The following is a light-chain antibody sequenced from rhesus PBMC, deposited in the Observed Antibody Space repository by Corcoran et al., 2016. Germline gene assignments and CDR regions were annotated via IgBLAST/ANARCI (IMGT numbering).Light chain of an antibody. J-gene: IGLJ1*01. CDR3: QVLESRKHI. CDR2: ADS. V-gene: IGLV3-25*02. CDR1: DIGSKN. Sequence: SYELTQPPSVSAASGQTAMITCGGDDIGSKNVHWYQQKPAQAPLLVIYADSKLPSGIPERFSGSNSGNTATLTINRVEAGDEADYYCQVLESRKHIFGAGTRLTVL.